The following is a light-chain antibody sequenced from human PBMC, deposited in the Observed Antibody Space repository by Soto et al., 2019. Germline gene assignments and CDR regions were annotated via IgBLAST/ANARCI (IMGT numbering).Light chain of an antibody. CDR3: QQYNNWPPYT. CDR2: GAS. Sequence: EIVMTQSPATLSVSPGERATLSCRASQRVSSNLAWYQQKPGQAPRLLLYGASTRATGVPARFSGSGSGTEFTLTISSLQSEDYAVYYCQQYNNWPPYTFGQGTKVDIK. CDR1: QRVSSN. V-gene: IGKV3-15*01. J-gene: IGKJ2*01.